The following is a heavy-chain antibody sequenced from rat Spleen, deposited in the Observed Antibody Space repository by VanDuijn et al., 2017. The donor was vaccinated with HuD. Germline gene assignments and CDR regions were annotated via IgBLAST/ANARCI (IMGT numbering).Heavy chain of an antibody. CDR3: ATDRLGAGWYFDF. V-gene: IGHV5-27*01. J-gene: IGHJ1*01. Sequence: EVQLVESGGGLVQPGRSLKLSCAASGFTFSNYDMAWVRQAPTKGLEWVASISPSGGTTYYRDSVKGRFTISRDNAKSTLYLQMDSLRSEDTATYYCATDRLGAGWYFDFWGPGTMVTVSS. D-gene: IGHD5-1*01. CDR2: ISPSGGTT. CDR1: GFTFSNYD.